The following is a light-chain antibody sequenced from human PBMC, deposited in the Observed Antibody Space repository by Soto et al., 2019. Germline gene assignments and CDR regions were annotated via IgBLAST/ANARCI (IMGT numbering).Light chain of an antibody. CDR2: SNN. V-gene: IGLV1-44*01. CDR3: AAWDDSLNGYV. J-gene: IGLJ1*01. CDR1: SANIGSNT. Sequence: QPVLTQPHSASGTPGQRVTISCSGSSANIGSNTVNWYQQLPGTAPKLLIYSNNQRPSGVPDRFSGSKSGTSASLAISGLQSEDEADYYCAAWDDSLNGYVFGTGTQLTVL.